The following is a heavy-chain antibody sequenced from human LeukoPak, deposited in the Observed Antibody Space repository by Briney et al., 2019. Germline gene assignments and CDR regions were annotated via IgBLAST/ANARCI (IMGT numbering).Heavy chain of an antibody. CDR1: GDSVSSNSAA. V-gene: IGHV6-1*01. CDR3: ARVGYSSGWPYYFDY. J-gene: IGHJ4*02. D-gene: IGHD6-19*01. CDR2: TYYRSKWYN. Sequence: SQTLSLTCAISGDSVSSNSAAWNWFRQSPSRGLEWLGRTYYRSKWYNDYAVSVKSRITINPDTSKSQFSLQLNSVTPEDTAVYYCARVGYSSGWPYYFDYWGQGTLVTVSS.